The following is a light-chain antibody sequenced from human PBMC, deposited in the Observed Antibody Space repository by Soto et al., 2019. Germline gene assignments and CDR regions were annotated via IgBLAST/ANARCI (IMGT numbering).Light chain of an antibody. Sequence: EIVMTQSPALLSVSPGETAALSCRASQSVSSNLAWYQQEPGQAPRLLIYGASTRATGIPARFSGSGSGIEFSLIISSLQSADFAVYYCQQYNKWPFTFGGGTKVEIK. CDR1: QSVSSN. J-gene: IGKJ4*01. CDR3: QQYNKWPFT. V-gene: IGKV3D-15*01. CDR2: GAS.